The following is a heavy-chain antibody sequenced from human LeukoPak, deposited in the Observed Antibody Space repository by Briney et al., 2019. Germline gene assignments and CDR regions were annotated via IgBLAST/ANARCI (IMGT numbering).Heavy chain of an antibody. J-gene: IGHJ3*02. V-gene: IGHV1-2*06. CDR1: GYTFTGYY. D-gene: IGHD3-22*01. Sequence: GASVKVSXKASGYTFTGYYMHWVRQAPGQGLEWMGRINPNSGGTNYAQKFQGRVTMTRDTSISTAYMELSRLRSDDTAVYYCARERGYYDSSGPDAFDIWGQGTMVTVSS. CDR3: ARERGYYDSSGPDAFDI. CDR2: INPNSGGT.